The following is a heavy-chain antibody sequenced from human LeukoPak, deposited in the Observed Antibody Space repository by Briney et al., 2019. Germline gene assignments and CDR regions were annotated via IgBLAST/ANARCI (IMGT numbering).Heavy chain of an antibody. D-gene: IGHD1-26*01. CDR3: ARGSRRELLHWFDP. Sequence: PSGTLSLTCTVAGYSISSGYYWGWIRQPPGKGLEWIGSIYHSGSTYYNPSLKSRVTISIDTSKNQFSLKLSSVTAADTAVYYCARGSRRELLHWFDPCGQGTLVTVSS. J-gene: IGHJ5*02. CDR2: IYHSGST. V-gene: IGHV4-38-2*02. CDR1: GYSISSGYY.